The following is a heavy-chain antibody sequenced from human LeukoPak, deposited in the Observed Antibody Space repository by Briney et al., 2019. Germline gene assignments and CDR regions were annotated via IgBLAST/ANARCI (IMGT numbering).Heavy chain of an antibody. CDR2: IYSGGST. V-gene: IGHV3-53*01. J-gene: IGHJ4*02. D-gene: IGHD4-17*01. Sequence: PGGSLRLSCAASGFTVSSNYMSWVRQAPGKGLEWVAAIYSGGSTYYADSVKGRFAISRDNSENTLYLQMISLRADDTAVYYCAKGRSTVTYYFDYWGQGTPVTVSS. CDR3: AKGRSTVTYYFDY. CDR1: GFTVSSNY.